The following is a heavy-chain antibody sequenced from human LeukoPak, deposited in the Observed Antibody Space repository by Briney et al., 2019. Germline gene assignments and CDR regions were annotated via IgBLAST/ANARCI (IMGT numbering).Heavy chain of an antibody. D-gene: IGHD3-16*01. J-gene: IGHJ4*02. CDR3: AKRRSAFGGVMVTGNFDY. CDR2: LSFDGINK. CDR1: GFTFRNFG. Sequence: GGSLRLSCAASGFTFRNFGMHWVRQAPDKGLEWLAVLSFDGINKYYTDSVKGRFTISRDNSKNTLYLQMISLRPEDTAVYFCAKRRSAFGGVMVTGNFDYWGQGALVTVSS. V-gene: IGHV3-30*18.